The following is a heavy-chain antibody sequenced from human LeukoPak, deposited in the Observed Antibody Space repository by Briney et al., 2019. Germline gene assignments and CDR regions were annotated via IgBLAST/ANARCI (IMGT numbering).Heavy chain of an antibody. D-gene: IGHD1-7*01. CDR3: AKETSVDRTFDY. CDR1: GFTFSSYA. CDR2: ISGSGGST. V-gene: IGHV3-23*01. Sequence: GGSLRLSCAASGFTFSSYAMSWVRQAPVKGLEWVSAISGSGGSTYYADSVKGRFTISRDNSKNTLYLQMNGLRAEDTAVYYCAKETSVDRTFDYWGQGTLVTVSS. J-gene: IGHJ4*02.